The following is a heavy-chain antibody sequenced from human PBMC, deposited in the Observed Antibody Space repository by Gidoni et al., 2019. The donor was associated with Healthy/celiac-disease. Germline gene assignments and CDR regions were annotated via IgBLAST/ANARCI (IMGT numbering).Heavy chain of an antibody. D-gene: IGHD6-13*01. V-gene: IGHV3-30*04. CDR3: ARVGAGSSSYYYYYGMDV. Sequence: QVQLVESGGGVVQPGRSLRLSCAASGFTCSSYAMHWVRQAPGKGLEWVAVISYDGSNKYYADSVKGRFTISRDNSKNTLYLQMNSLRAEDTAVYYCARVGAGSSSYYYYYGMDVWGQGTTVTVSS. CDR2: ISYDGSNK. CDR1: GFTCSSYA. J-gene: IGHJ6*02.